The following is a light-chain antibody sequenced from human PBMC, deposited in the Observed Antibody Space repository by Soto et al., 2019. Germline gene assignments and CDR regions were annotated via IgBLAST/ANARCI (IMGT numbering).Light chain of an antibody. V-gene: IGKV1-5*01. CDR1: QSISSW. Sequence: DIQMTQSPYTLSASVGDRVTITCRASQSISSWLAWYQQKPGKAPKLLIYDASCLESGVPSRFSGSGSGTEFTLTISSLQPDDFATYYCQQYNSYPLTFGGGTKVDIK. CDR2: DAS. CDR3: QQYNSYPLT. J-gene: IGKJ4*01.